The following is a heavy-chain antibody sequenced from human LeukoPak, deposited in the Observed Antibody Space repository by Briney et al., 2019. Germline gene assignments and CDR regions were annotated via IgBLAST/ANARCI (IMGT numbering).Heavy chain of an antibody. CDR3: AKGRKWLRSNGYYGMDV. Sequence: GGSLRLSCAASGFTFSSYAMSWVRQAPGKGLEWVSAISGSGGSTYYADSVKGRFTISRDNSKNTLYLQMNSLRAEDTAVYYCAKGRKWLRSNGYYGMDVWGQGTTVTVSS. J-gene: IGHJ6*02. D-gene: IGHD5-12*01. CDR1: GFTFSSYA. CDR2: ISGSGGST. V-gene: IGHV3-23*01.